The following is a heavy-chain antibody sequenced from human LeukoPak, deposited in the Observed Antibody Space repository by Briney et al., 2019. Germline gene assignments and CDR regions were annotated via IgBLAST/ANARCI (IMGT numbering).Heavy chain of an antibody. CDR2: INAGNGNT. CDR3: ARDQYGSGDGYYMDV. V-gene: IGHV1-3*03. D-gene: IGHD3-10*01. J-gene: IGHJ6*03. Sequence: ASVKVSCKASGYTFTSYAMHWVRQAPGQRLEWMGWINAGNGNTKYSQEFQGRVTITRDTSASTAYMELSSLRSEDMAVYYCARDQYGSGDGYYMDVWGKGTTVTISS. CDR1: GYTFTSYA.